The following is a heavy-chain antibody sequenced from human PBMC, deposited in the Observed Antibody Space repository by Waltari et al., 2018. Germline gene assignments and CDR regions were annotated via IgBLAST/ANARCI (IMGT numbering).Heavy chain of an antibody. J-gene: IGHJ4*02. V-gene: IGHV1-2*02. D-gene: IGHD3-10*01. CDR3: ARDNLSPVSGPFDY. CDR1: GHTFTGYY. CDR2: INPNSGDT. Sequence: QVQLVQSGAEVKKPGASVKVSCKASGHTFTGYYMHWVRQAPGQGLEWMGWINPNSGDTNYAQKVQGRVTMTRDTPITTVYMELSRLRSDDTAVYFCARDNLSPVSGPFDYWGQGTLVTVSS.